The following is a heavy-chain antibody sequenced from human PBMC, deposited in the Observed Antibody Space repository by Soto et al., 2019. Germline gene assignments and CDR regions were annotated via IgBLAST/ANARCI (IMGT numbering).Heavy chain of an antibody. J-gene: IGHJ4*02. CDR3: ARGSMVRGPTPFDY. V-gene: IGHV4-59*01. Sequence: SETLSLTCNVSGGSIRSYYWNWIRQPPGKTLEWIGDVYYSGSANYNPSLKSRVTIPVDMSRNQFSLKLNSVTAADTAVYYCARGSMVRGPTPFDYWGQGTLVTVSS. CDR2: VYYSGSA. D-gene: IGHD3-10*01. CDR1: GGSIRSYY.